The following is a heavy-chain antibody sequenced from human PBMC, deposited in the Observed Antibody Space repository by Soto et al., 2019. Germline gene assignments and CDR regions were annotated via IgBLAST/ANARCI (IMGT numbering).Heavy chain of an antibody. CDR2: ILPIFGST. CDR3: ARDYYNPGLHF. D-gene: IGHD3-22*01. CDR1: GGTFSGYV. Sequence: QVQLVQSGAEVKKPGSSVKVSCKASGGTFSGYVISWVRQAPGQGLEWMGGILPIFGSTNYTQKLQGRVTITADESTSTAYMELTSLRFEDSAVYYCARDYYNPGLHFWGQGTLVTVSS. J-gene: IGHJ4*02. V-gene: IGHV1-69*01.